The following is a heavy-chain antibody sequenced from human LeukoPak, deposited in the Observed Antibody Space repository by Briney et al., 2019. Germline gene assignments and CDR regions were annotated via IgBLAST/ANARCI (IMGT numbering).Heavy chain of an antibody. V-gene: IGHV1-2*02. CDR2: INPNSGGT. Sequence: ASVKVSCKASGYTFTSYGMNWVRQAPGQGLEWMGWINPNSGGTNYAQKFQGRVTITADKSTRTAYMELSSLRSEDTAVYYCARDNDSRDPPHFDYWGQGTLVTVSS. D-gene: IGHD3-16*01. CDR1: GYTFTSYG. CDR3: ARDNDSRDPPHFDY. J-gene: IGHJ4*02.